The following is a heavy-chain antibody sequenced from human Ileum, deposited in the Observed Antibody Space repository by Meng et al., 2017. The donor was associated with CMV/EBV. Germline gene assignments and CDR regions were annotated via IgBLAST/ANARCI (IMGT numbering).Heavy chain of an antibody. CDR1: GFSFSTYE. V-gene: IGHV3-48*03. CDR2: ISTSGSTI. J-gene: IGHJ6*02. CDR3: ARDGWANYGDNSMDV. D-gene: IGHD4-23*01. Sequence: GGSLRLSCAGSGFSFSTYEMNWVRQAPGKGLEGVSYISTSGSTIYYADSVKGRFTISRDNAKNSLFLQMNSLRGEDTAVYYCARDGWANYGDNSMDVWGQGTTVTVSS.